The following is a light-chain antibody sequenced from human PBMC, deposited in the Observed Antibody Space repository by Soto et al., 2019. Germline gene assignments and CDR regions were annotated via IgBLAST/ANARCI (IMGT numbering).Light chain of an antibody. V-gene: IGLV1-51*01. Sequence: QSALTQPPSVSAAPGQKVTISCSGSSSNIGNAYVSWYQQLPGTAPKLLIYDNNQRPSGIPDRFSGYKSGTSATLGITGLQTGDEADYYCGTWDTRLSAVVFGGGTKVTVL. CDR2: DNN. J-gene: IGLJ2*01. CDR3: GTWDTRLSAVV. CDR1: SSNIGNAY.